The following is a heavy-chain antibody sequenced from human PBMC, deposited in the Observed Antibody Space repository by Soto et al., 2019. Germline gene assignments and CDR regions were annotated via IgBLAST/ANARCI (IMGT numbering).Heavy chain of an antibody. CDR1: GGSMRNYF. CDR3: AAGEASSRNLAPYYLGF. D-gene: IGHD6-13*01. Sequence: SETLSLTCTVSGGSMRNYFWTWIRQPPGKGLEWIGYIHYSGTTSFFPSYNPSLRSRVTISEDTSKNQFSLKLLSVTTADTAVYFCAAGEASSRNLAPYYLGFWGQGTLVTVSS. V-gene: IGHV4-59*01. J-gene: IGHJ4*02. CDR2: IHYSGTT.